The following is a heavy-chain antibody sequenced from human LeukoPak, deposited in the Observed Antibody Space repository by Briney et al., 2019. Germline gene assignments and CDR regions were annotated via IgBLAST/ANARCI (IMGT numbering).Heavy chain of an antibody. V-gene: IGHV4-30-2*01. CDR2: IYHSGST. D-gene: IGHD2-2*01. Sequence: SETLSLTCAVSGGSISSGGYSWSWIRQPPGKGLEWIGYIYHSGSTYYNPSLKSRVTISVDRSKNQFSLKLSSATAADTAVYYCARAIVVVPAAYTNWFDPWGQGTLVTVSS. J-gene: IGHJ5*02. CDR1: GGSISSGGYS. CDR3: ARAIVVVPAAYTNWFDP.